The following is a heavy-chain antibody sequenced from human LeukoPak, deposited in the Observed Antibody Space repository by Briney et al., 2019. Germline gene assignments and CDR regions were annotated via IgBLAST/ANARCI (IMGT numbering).Heavy chain of an antibody. CDR2: ISAGNGNT. V-gene: IGHV1-3*01. Sequence: ASVKVSCKASGYTFTSYAMHWVRQAPGQRLEWMGWISAGNGNTKYSQKFQGRVTITRDTSASTAYMELSSLRSEDTAVYYCARVGAAYYYYMDVWGKGTTVTVSS. CDR3: ARVGAAYYYYMDV. D-gene: IGHD6-13*01. CDR1: GYTFTSYA. J-gene: IGHJ6*03.